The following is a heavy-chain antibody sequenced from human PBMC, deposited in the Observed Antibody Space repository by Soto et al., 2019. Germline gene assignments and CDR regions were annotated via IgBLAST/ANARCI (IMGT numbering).Heavy chain of an antibody. CDR1: GGSFSGYY. J-gene: IGHJ4*01. V-gene: IGHV4-34*01. CDR2: INHSGST. Sequence: SETLSLTCAVYGGSFSGYYWSWIRQPPGKGLEWIGEINHSGSTNYNPSLKSRVTISVDTSKSQFSLKLTSVTAADRAVYYCARGSVDTVDSSGFYEYWG. CDR3: ARGSVDTVDSSGFYEY. D-gene: IGHD3-22*01.